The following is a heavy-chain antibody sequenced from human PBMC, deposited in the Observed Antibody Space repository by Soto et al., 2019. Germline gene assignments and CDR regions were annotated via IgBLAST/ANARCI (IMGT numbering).Heavy chain of an antibody. Sequence: GGSLRLSCAASGFTFSSYGMHWVRQAPGKGLEWVAVISYDGSNKYYADSVKGRFTISRDNSKNTLYLQMNSLRAEDTAVYYCAKDRLYSGSSNLIDYWGQGTLVTVSS. CDR2: ISYDGSNK. CDR3: AKDRLYSGSSNLIDY. D-gene: IGHD6-6*01. J-gene: IGHJ4*02. CDR1: GFTFSSYG. V-gene: IGHV3-30*18.